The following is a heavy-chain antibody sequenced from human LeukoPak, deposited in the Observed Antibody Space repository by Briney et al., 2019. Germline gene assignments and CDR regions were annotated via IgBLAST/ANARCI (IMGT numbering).Heavy chain of an antibody. Sequence: YPSETLSLTCTLSGGSISTYYWSWIRQPPGKGLEWIGYIYHSGSTNYNPSLKSRVTISVDTSKSQFSLKLSSVTAADTAVYYCARGGGYASPIGYWGQGALVTVSS. CDR2: IYHSGST. CDR3: ARGGGYASPIGY. D-gene: IGHD5-12*01. J-gene: IGHJ4*02. CDR1: GGSISTYY. V-gene: IGHV4-59*01.